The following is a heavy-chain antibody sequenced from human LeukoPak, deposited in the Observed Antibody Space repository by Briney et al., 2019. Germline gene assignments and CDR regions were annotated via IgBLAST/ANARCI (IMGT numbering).Heavy chain of an antibody. CDR3: ARSSYSRSSSV. CDR1: GFTFSSYA. D-gene: IGHD6-6*01. V-gene: IGHV3-7*03. J-gene: IGHJ3*01. Sequence: GGSLRLSCAASGFTFSSYAMSWSRQAPGKGLEWVASINSDGSEGYYADVVKGRFTISRDNAKNSLYLQINSLRAEDTAVYYCARSSYSRSSSVWGQGTMVTVSS. CDR2: INSDGSEG.